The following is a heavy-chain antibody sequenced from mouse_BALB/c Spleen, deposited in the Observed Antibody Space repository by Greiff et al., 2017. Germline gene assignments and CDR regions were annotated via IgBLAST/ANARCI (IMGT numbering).Heavy chain of an antibody. CDR1: GFNIKDTY. D-gene: IGHD1-2*01. CDR3: ARDEFITTATRRPGDY. V-gene: IGHV14-3*02. Sequence: EVQLQQSGAELVKPGASVKLSCTASGFNIKDTYMHWVKQRPEQGLEWIGRIDPANGNTKYDPKFQGKATITADTSSNTAYLQLSSLTSEDTAVYYCARDEFITTATRRPGDYWGQGTTLTVSS. CDR2: IDPANGNT. J-gene: IGHJ2*01.